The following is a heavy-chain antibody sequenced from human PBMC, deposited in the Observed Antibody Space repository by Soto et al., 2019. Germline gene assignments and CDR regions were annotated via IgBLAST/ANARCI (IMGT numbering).Heavy chain of an antibody. J-gene: IGHJ4*02. CDR3: AKDRLAGNFDY. V-gene: IGHV3-23*01. CDR2: ISATGGST. CDR1: EFTFNNYA. Sequence: PGGSLRLSCAASEFTFNNYAMNWVRQAPGKGLEWVATISATGGSTYYADSVKGRFTISRDNSKNTLYLQMNGLRVEDTAVYYCAKDRLAGNFDYWGQGTQVTVSS.